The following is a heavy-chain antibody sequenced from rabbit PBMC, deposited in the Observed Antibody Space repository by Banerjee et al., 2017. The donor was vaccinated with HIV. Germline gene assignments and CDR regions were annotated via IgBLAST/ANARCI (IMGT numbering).Heavy chain of an antibody. CDR1: GFSFSSSYY. V-gene: IGHV1S40*01. J-gene: IGHJ4*01. D-gene: IGHD6-1*01. CDR3: ARWDYTYGYAGYAYATYYFNL. CDR2: IYAGSSGST. Sequence: QSLEESGGDLVKPGASLTLTCTASGFSFSSSYYMCWVRQAPGKGLEWIACIYAGSSGSTYYASWAKGRFTISKTSSTTVTLQMTSLTAADTATYFCARWDYTYGYAGYAYATYYFNLWGPGTLVTVS.